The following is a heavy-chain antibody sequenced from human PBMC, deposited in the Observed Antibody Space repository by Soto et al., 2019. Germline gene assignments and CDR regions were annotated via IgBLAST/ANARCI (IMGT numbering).Heavy chain of an antibody. Sequence: QVQLQESGPGLVKPSETLSLSCTVSGGSISGYFWSWIRQPPGKGLEWIAYIHSSGSTNYNPSLESRVTISVDTSMNQFSLKLDSVTAADTAMYHCARGGVQLGLFDYWGPGTLVTVSS. CDR1: GGSISGYF. CDR3: ARGGVQLGLFDY. D-gene: IGHD1-1*01. V-gene: IGHV4-59*01. CDR2: IHSSGST. J-gene: IGHJ4*02.